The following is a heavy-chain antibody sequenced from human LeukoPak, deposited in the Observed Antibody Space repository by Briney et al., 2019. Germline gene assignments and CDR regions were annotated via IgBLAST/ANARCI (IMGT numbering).Heavy chain of an antibody. Sequence: ASVKVSCKASGYTFTSYGISWVRQAPGQGLEWMGWISAYNGNTNYAQKLQGRVTMTTDTSTSTAYMELRTLRSEDTAVYYCARGEPTYYDILTGYTTMYYFDYWGQGTLVTVSS. CDR1: GYTFTSYG. J-gene: IGHJ4*02. CDR2: ISAYNGNT. CDR3: ARGEPTYYDILTGYTTMYYFDY. D-gene: IGHD3-9*01. V-gene: IGHV1-18*01.